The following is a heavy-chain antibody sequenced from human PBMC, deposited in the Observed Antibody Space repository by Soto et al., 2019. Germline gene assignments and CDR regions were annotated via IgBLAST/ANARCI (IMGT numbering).Heavy chain of an antibody. J-gene: IGHJ3*02. CDR2: ISYDGSNK. Sequence: QVQLVESGGGVVQPGRSLRLSCAASGFTFSSYGMHWVRQAPGKGLEWVAVISYDGSNKYYADSVKGRFTISRDNSKNTRYLQMNSLRAEDTAVYYCAKDIFITMTVVSRWAFDIWGQGTMVTVSS. CDR3: AKDIFITMTVVSRWAFDI. D-gene: IGHD3-22*01. V-gene: IGHV3-30*18. CDR1: GFTFSSYG.